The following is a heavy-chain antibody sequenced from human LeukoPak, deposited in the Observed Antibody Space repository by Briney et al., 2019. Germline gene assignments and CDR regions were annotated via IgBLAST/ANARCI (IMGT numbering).Heavy chain of an antibody. CDR2: VYYSGST. CDR1: GGSISSYY. V-gene: IGHV4-59*01. D-gene: IGHD6-13*01. J-gene: IGHJ6*03. CDR3: ARVWGGRVYSSSWYDYYMDV. Sequence: PSETLSLTCTVSGGSISSYYWSWIRQPPGKGLEWIGYVYYSGSTNYNPSLKSRVTISVDTSKNQFSLKLSSVTAADTAVYYCARVWGGRVYSSSWYDYYMDVWGKGTTVTVSS.